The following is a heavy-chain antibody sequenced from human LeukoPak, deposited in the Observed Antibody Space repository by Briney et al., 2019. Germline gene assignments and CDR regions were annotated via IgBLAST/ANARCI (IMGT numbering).Heavy chain of an antibody. V-gene: IGHV3-11*01. Sequence: PGGSLRLSCAASGFTFGDYYMSWIRQAPGKGLEWVSYISNSGNTIKEADSVKGRFTISRDNAQNSLFLQMKSLRAEDTAVYYCVRYLVITNDYFDSWGQGTLVTVSS. CDR3: VRYLVITNDYFDS. D-gene: IGHD2-21*01. CDR1: GFTFGDYY. J-gene: IGHJ4*02. CDR2: ISNSGNTI.